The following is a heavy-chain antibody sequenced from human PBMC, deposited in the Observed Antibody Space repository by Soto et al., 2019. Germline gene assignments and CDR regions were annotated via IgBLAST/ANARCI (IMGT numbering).Heavy chain of an antibody. J-gene: IGHJ3*02. Sequence: PGGSLRLSCAASGFTFSSYGMHWVRQAPGKGLEWVAVISYDGSNKYYADSVKGRFTISRDNSKNTLYLQMNSLRAEDTAVYYCANDSGTGTDAFDIWGQGTMVTVSS. CDR2: ISYDGSNK. CDR1: GFTFSSYG. V-gene: IGHV3-30*18. CDR3: ANDSGTGTDAFDI. D-gene: IGHD1-1*01.